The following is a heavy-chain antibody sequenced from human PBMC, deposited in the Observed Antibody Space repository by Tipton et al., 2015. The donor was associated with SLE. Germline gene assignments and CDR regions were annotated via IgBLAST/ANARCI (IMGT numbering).Heavy chain of an antibody. CDR1: GFTFDDYA. CDR3: ARGGFYPGSGNQYYFDY. Sequence: SLRLSCAASGFTFDDYAMHWVRQAPGKGLEWVSGISWNSGSIGYADSVKGRFTISSANAKNSLYLQMNSLRAEDTALYYCARGGFYPGSGNQYYFDYWGQGTLVTVSS. J-gene: IGHJ4*02. D-gene: IGHD3-10*01. V-gene: IGHV3-9*01. CDR2: ISWNSGSI.